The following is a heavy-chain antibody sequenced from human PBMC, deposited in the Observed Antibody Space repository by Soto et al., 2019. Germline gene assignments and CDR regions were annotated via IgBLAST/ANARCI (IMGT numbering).Heavy chain of an antibody. CDR1: GFTFGSYA. J-gene: IGHJ4*02. D-gene: IGHD6-13*01. CDR2: TIGSGGST. V-gene: IGHV3-23*01. CDR3: AKRSGSDWYGPFHK. Sequence: EVQLLESGGDLVQPGGSLRLSCAASGFTFGSYAMTWVRQAPGKGLEWVSSTIGSGGSTYYADSVKGRFTISRDNSRNTLYLQMTSLRAEDTAVYYCAKRSGSDWYGPFHKWGQGTLVTVSS.